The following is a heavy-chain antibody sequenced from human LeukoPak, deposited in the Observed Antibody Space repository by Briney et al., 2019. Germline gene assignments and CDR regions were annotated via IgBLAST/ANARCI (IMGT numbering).Heavy chain of an antibody. CDR1: GDSSRIYY. D-gene: IGHD3-3*01. CDR3: ARHVQTYYDFWSGYVLQYYYYYYMDV. Sequence: SETLSLTCTVSGDSSRIYYWSWFRQPPGKGLEWLGYIHTSGSTTYNPSLRGRVAISLDTSKNQFSLKLSSVTAADTAVYYCARHVQTYYDFWSGYVLQYYYYYYMDVWGKGTTVTVSS. V-gene: IGHV4-4*09. CDR2: IHTSGST. J-gene: IGHJ6*03.